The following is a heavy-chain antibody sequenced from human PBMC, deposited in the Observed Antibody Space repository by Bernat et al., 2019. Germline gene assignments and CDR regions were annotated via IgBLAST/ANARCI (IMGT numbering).Heavy chain of an antibody. D-gene: IGHD2-15*01. J-gene: IGHJ4*02. V-gene: IGHV1-69*17. Sequence: QVQLVQSGAEVKKPGSSVKVSCKASGGTFSSYAISWVRQAPGQGLEWMGGIIPIFGIANYAQKFQGRVTITADKSTSTAYMELSSLRSEDMAVYYCARGDLGYCSGGSCYSSDYWGQGTLVTVSS. CDR3: ARGDLGYCSGGSCYSSDY. CDR1: GGTFSSYA. CDR2: IIPIFGIA.